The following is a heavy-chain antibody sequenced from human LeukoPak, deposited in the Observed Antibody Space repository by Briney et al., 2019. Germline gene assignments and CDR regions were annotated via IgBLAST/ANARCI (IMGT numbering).Heavy chain of an antibody. CDR3: ARAPKYSGSSLDY. J-gene: IGHJ4*02. Sequence: GGSLRLSCAASGFTVSSNYMSWVRQAPGKGREWGSVIYSGGSTYYADSVKGRFTISRDNSKNTLYLQMNSLRAEDTAVYYCARAPKYSGSSLDYWGQGTLVTVSS. CDR1: GFTVSSNY. D-gene: IGHD1-26*01. V-gene: IGHV3-53*01. CDR2: IYSGGST.